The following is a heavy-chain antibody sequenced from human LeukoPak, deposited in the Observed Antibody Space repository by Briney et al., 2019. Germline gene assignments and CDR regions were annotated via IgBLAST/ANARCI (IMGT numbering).Heavy chain of an antibody. D-gene: IGHD2-2*01. Sequence: GRSLRLSCAASGFTFSSYAMHWVRQAPGKGLEWVAVISYDGSNKYYADSVKGRFTISRDNSKNTLYLQMNSLRAEDTAVYYCARDPPDIVVVPAANYFHWLDPWGQGTLVTVSS. CDR3: ARDPPDIVVVPAANYFHWLDP. CDR1: GFTFSSYA. V-gene: IGHV3-30-3*01. CDR2: ISYDGSNK. J-gene: IGHJ5*02.